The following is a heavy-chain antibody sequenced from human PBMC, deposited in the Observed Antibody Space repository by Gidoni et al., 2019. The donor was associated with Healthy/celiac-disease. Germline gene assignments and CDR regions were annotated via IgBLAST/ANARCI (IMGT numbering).Heavy chain of an antibody. V-gene: IGHV3-15*01. CDR2: IKSKTDGGTT. CDR1: GFTFSNAW. CDR3: TTDGVGYSSGWYLDYYYGMDV. Sequence: EVQLVESGGGLVKPGGSLRLSCAASGFTFSNAWMSWVRPAPGKGLEWVGRIKSKTDGGTTDYAAPVKGRFTISRDDSKNTLYLQMNSLKTEDTAVYYCTTDGVGYSSGWYLDYYYGMDVWGQGTTVTVSS. D-gene: IGHD6-19*01. J-gene: IGHJ6*02.